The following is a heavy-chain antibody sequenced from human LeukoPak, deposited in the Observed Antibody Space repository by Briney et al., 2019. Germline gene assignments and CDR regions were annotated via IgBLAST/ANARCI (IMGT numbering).Heavy chain of an antibody. V-gene: IGHV3-30*02. CDR2: MRYDESNE. Sequence: GGSLRLSCAGSGFTFSNYGMHWVRQAPGEGLEWMAFMRYDESNEYYAGSLKGRFTISRDNSKDTLYLQMNSLRAEDTAVYYCAKESTAYSSGWDPALDYWGQGTLVTVSA. J-gene: IGHJ4*02. CDR3: AKESTAYSSGWDPALDY. D-gene: IGHD6-19*01. CDR1: GFTFSNYG.